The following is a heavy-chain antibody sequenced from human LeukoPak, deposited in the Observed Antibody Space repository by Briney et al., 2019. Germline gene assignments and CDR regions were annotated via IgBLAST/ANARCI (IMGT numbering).Heavy chain of an antibody. V-gene: IGHV3-30*18. CDR3: AKEYCSNSVCHSLDY. CDR2: ISYDGSNK. CDR1: GFTFSSSG. D-gene: IGHD2-8*01. J-gene: IGHJ4*02. Sequence: GRSLRLSCAASGFTFSSSGMHWVRQAPGKGLEWVAVISYDGSNKYYADSVKGRFTFSRDNSKNTLYLQMNSLRAEDTAVYYCAKEYCSNSVCHSLDYWGQGTLVTVSS.